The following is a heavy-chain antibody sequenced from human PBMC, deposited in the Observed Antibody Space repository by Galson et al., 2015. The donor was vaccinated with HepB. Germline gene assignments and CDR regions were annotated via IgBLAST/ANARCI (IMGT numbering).Heavy chain of an antibody. J-gene: IGHJ3*02. V-gene: IGHV3-48*01. D-gene: IGHD1-26*01. CDR1: GFTFSSYS. Sequence: SLRLSCAASGFTFSSYSMNWVRQAPGKGLEWVSYISSSSSTIYYADSVKGRFTISRDNAKNSLYLQMNSLRAEDTAVYYCARAVGRWDLGAFDIWGQGTMVTVSS. CDR2: ISSSSSTI. CDR3: ARAVGRWDLGAFDI.